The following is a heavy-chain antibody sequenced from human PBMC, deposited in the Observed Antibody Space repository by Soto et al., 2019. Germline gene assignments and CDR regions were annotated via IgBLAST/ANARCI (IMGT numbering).Heavy chain of an antibody. D-gene: IGHD2-2*01. Sequence: QVRLKESGPGLVNPSGTLSLTCVVSGGSVSSSSCWSWARQPPRKGLEWIGEFYLSGTFNYNPSLASRVSVSVDESRNQVSLTLNSVTAADTAIYYCVRSVPAATWAYNGMDVWGQGTTVTVSS. CDR1: GGSVSSSSC. J-gene: IGHJ6*02. CDR2: FYLSGTF. V-gene: IGHV4-4*02. CDR3: VRSVPAATWAYNGMDV.